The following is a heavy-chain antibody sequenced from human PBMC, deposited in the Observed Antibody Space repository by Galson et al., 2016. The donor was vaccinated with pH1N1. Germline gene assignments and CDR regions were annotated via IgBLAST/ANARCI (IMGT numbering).Heavy chain of an antibody. D-gene: IGHD7-27*01. CDR2: ISPDGTDT. CDR1: GFTFNNYW. CDR3: TAYNWGSPFDV. J-gene: IGHJ3*01. Sequence: SLRLSCAPSGFTFNNYWMYWVRQAPGKGLVWVSRISPDGTDTLNADSVRGRFTITRDNSKNTLFLQMNSLGAEDTAMYYCTAYNWGSPFDVWGQGAMVTV. V-gene: IGHV3-74*01.